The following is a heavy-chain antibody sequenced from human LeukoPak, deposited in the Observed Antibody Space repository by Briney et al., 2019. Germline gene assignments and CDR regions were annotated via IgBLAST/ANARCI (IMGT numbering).Heavy chain of an antibody. CDR2: INPSGGST. Sequence: ASVKVSSKASGYTFTSYYMHWVRQAPGQGLEWMGIINPSGGSTSYAQKFQGRVTMTRDTSTSTVYMELSSLRSEDTAVYYCARDRRYDILTGYYEEFDYWGQGTLVTVSS. CDR1: GYTFTSYY. D-gene: IGHD3-9*01. V-gene: IGHV1-46*01. CDR3: ARDRRYDILTGYYEEFDY. J-gene: IGHJ4*02.